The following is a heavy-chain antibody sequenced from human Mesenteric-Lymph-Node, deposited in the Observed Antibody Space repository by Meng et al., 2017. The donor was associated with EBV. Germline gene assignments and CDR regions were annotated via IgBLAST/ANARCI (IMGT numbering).Heavy chain of an antibody. Sequence: LQLHDSVLGLGKSLETISLTGTVSGGSIFWSHYCWCWVRQPPGKGLQWIGTIYYSGSTSYNPSLKSRVTISVDTSKNQFSVNLSSVTAADTAVYYCARQVAATFSGLAFDSWGQRTLVTVSS. CDR3: ARQVAATFSGLAFDS. CDR2: IYYSGST. D-gene: IGHD2-15*01. J-gene: IGHJ4*02. V-gene: IGHV4-39*01. CDR1: GGSIFWSHYC.